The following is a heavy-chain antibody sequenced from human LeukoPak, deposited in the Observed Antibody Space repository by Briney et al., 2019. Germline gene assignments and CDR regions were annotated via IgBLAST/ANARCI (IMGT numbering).Heavy chain of an antibody. CDR1: GFTLSNHW. CDR2: IKNDGTTT. V-gene: IGHV3-74*01. CDR3: ATRDWFDS. Sequence: GESLTLSCAAPGFTLSNHWMHWVRQVPGKGLVWVSRIKNDGTTTSYADSVKGRFTVSRDNAKNTLFLQMNSLRADDTAVYYCATRDWFDSWGQGTLVTVSS. J-gene: IGHJ5*01.